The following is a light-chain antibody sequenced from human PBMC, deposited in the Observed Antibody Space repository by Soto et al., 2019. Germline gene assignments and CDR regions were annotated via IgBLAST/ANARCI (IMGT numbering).Light chain of an antibody. CDR2: GAS. J-gene: IGKJ5*01. Sequence: EIVMKQSPATLSVSPGERATLSCRASQSVSSNLAWYQQKPGQAPRLLIYGASTRATGIPARFSGSGSGTEFTLTISSLQSEDFAVYYCQQYNNWPPINFGQGTRLEIK. CDR3: QQYNNWPPIN. V-gene: IGKV3-15*01. CDR1: QSVSSN.